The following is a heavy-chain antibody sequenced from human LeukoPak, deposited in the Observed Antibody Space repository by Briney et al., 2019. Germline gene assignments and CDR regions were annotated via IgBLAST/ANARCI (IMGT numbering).Heavy chain of an antibody. V-gene: IGHV4-59*01. CDR2: MYYSGST. CDR1: GGSIRSYY. Sequence: SETLSLTCTVSGGSIRSYYWSWIRQPPGKGLEWMGYMYYSGSTNYNPSLKSRVTISVDTSKNQFSLKLSSVTAADTAVYYCARVRALSYYDSSGDLYYFDYWGQGTLVTVSS. J-gene: IGHJ4*02. CDR3: ARVRALSYYDSSGDLYYFDY. D-gene: IGHD3-22*01.